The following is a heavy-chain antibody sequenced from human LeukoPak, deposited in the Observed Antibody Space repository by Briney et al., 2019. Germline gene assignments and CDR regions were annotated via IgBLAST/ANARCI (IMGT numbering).Heavy chain of an antibody. J-gene: IGHJ4*02. CDR3: ARREASGSVYYGFDY. Sequence: PSETLSLTCTVSGYSISSGYYWGWIRQPPGKGLEWIGSIYHSGSTYYNPSLKSRVTISVDTSKNQFSLKLSSVTAADTAVYYCARREASGSVYYGFDYWGQGTLVTVSS. CDR1: GYSISSGYY. D-gene: IGHD3-3*01. V-gene: IGHV4-38-2*02. CDR2: IYHSGST.